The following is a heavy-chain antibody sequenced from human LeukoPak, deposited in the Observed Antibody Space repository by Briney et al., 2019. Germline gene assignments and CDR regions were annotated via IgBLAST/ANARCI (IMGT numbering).Heavy chain of an antibody. CDR1: GGSIRSSYYY. V-gene: IGHV4-39*07. CDR2: INHSGST. Sequence: SETLSLTCTVSGGSIRSSYYYWSWIRQPPGKGLEWIGEINHSGSTNYNPSLKSRVTISVDTSKNQFSLKLSSVTAADTAVYYCARARSGWYVAYFDYWGQGTLVTVSS. D-gene: IGHD6-19*01. J-gene: IGHJ4*02. CDR3: ARARSGWYVAYFDY.